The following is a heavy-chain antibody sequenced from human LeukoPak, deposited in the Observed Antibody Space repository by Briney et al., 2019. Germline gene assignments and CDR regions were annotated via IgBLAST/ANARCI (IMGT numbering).Heavy chain of an antibody. D-gene: IGHD4-17*01. V-gene: IGHV3-30*02. CDR1: GFSFSSYG. CDR3: AKGRGDYRPHCYMDV. CDR2: IRYDGSNK. Sequence: GGSLRLSCAASGFSFSSYGMHWVRQAPGKGLEWVTFIRYDGSNKYYADSVKGRFTISRDNSKNTLYLQMNSLRVEDTAVYYCAKGRGDYRPHCYMDVWGKGTTVTVSS. J-gene: IGHJ6*03.